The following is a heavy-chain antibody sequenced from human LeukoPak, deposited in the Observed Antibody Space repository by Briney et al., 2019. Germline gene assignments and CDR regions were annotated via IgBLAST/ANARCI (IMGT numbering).Heavy chain of an antibody. V-gene: IGHV3-30*18. CDR2: ISYDGSNK. CDR3: AKVDDSGSLDP. CDR1: GFTFSSYG. Sequence: GRSPRLSCAASGFTFSSYGMHWVRQAPGKGLEWVAVISYDGSNKYYADSVKGRFTISRDNSKNTLYLHMNSLRAEDTAVYYCAKVDDSGSLDPWGQGTLVTVSS. D-gene: IGHD3-10*01. J-gene: IGHJ5*02.